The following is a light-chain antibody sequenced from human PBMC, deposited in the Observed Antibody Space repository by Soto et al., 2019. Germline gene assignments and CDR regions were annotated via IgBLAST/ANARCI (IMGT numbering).Light chain of an antibody. CDR2: DAS. J-gene: IGKJ4*01. Sequence: DIQMTQSPSSLSASVGDRVTITCQASQDIKNYLNWYQQKPGKAPNLLIYDASNLKTGVPSRFSRSGSGTHFTFTISSLQPDDIATYYCQHYDHLPPLSFGGGTKVEIK. CDR3: QHYDHLPPLS. V-gene: IGKV1-33*01. CDR1: QDIKNY.